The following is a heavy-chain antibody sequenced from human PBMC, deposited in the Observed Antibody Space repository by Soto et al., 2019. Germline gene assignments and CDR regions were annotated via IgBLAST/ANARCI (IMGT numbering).Heavy chain of an antibody. CDR3: ARVGPWVPYYYDSSPYTFENWFDP. D-gene: IGHD3-22*01. Sequence: PWETLSLTCAVSGYSIRSGYYWGWLRQPPGKGLEWIGSIYHGESTYYNPPLNSRVTLSINMTNNHGSLILNSVTAADTAVYYCARVGPWVPYYYDSSPYTFENWFDPWGQGTLVTVSS. V-gene: IGHV4-38-2*01. CDR2: IYHGEST. J-gene: IGHJ5*02. CDR1: GYSIRSGYY.